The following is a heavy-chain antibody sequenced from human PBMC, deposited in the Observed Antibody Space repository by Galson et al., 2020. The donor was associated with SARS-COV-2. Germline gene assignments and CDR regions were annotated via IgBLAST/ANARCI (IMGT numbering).Heavy chain of an antibody. CDR2: ISYDGSNK. J-gene: IGHJ4*02. CDR3: ARASYDFWSGSFDY. Sequence: GGSLRLSCAASGFTFSSYAMHWVRQAQGKGLEWVAVISYDGSNKYYADSVKGRFTISRDNSKNTLYLQMNSLRAEDTAVYYCARASYDFWSGSFDYWGQGTLVTVSS. CDR1: GFTFSSYA. D-gene: IGHD3-3*01. V-gene: IGHV3-30*04.